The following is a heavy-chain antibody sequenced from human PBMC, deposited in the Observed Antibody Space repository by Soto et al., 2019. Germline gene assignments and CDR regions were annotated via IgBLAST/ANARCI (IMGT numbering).Heavy chain of an antibody. D-gene: IGHD1-1*01. CDR3: ARDRATGATFDF. CDR2: IYYSGLT. V-gene: IGHV4-31*03. J-gene: IGHJ4*02. Sequence: SETLSLTCTVSGDSISSGDFYWSWIRQHPGKGLEWIGYIYYSGLTYYNPSLKSRLSISLDTSKNQFFLNLNSVTVADTAVYFCARDRATGATFDFWGQGALVTVSS. CDR1: GDSISSGDFY.